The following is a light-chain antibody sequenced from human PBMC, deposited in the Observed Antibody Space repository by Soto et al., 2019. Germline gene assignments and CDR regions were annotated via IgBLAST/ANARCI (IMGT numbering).Light chain of an antibody. Sequence: IVMTQSPDSLAVSLGETATSNCTSNHNILHSPNNQHAVVWYQQKPGQPPKLIIPWTSTREYAVPDRFSGSRSGKDFSLNITDLKAEDVAFYYCEQFYTNPTFGGGTKVEIK. V-gene: IGKV4-1*01. CDR3: EQFYTNPT. CDR1: HNILHSPNNQHA. J-gene: IGKJ4*02. CDR2: WTS.